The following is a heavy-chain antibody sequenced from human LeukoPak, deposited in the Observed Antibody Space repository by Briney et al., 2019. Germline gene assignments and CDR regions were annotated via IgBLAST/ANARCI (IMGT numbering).Heavy chain of an antibody. V-gene: IGHV3-48*03. CDR1: GFTFSSYE. J-gene: IGHJ4*02. CDR2: ISSSGSTL. Sequence: GGSLRLSFAASGFTFSSYEMNWARQAPGKGLEWVSYISSSGSTLYYADPVKGRFTISRDNAKNSLYLQMNSVRAEGTAVYYCARVGHIRYLPREYYDILTGTLYYFDCWGQGTLVTVSS. D-gene: IGHD3-9*01. CDR3: ARVGHIRYLPREYYDILTGTLYYFDC.